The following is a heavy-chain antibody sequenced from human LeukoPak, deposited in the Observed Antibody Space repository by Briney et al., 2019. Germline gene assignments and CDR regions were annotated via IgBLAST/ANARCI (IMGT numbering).Heavy chain of an antibody. CDR2: IYYSGST. Sequence: PSETLSLTCTVSGGSISSSSHYWGWIRQPPGKGLEWIGSIYYSGSTYYNPSLKSRVTISVDTSKNQFSLKLSSVTAADTAVYYCARDGAIIAAAEYWYFDLWGRGTLVTVSS. J-gene: IGHJ2*01. CDR1: GGSISSSSHY. CDR3: ARDGAIIAAAEYWYFDL. V-gene: IGHV4-39*07. D-gene: IGHD6-13*01.